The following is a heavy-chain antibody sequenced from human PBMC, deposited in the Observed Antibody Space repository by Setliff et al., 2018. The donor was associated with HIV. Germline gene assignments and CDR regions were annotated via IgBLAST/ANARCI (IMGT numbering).Heavy chain of an antibody. D-gene: IGHD2-21*01. CDR3: ARSKRNTLWWFFEY. J-gene: IGHJ4*02. CDR2: ISYDGNDK. Sequence: PGESLKISCAASGFIFDSYTLHWVRQTPGKGLGWVAVISYDGNDKYYGDSGKGRFTVSRDNSNSTLYLQMSRLRAEDTAVYYCARSKRNTLWWFFEYWGQGTQVTVSS. CDR1: GFIFDSYT. V-gene: IGHV3-30*04.